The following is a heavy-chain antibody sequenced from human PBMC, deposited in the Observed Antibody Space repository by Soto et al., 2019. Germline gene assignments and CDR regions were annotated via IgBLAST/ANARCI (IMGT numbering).Heavy chain of an antibody. J-gene: IGHJ2*01. CDR3: ARDAAPGYFDL. CDR1: GFTFRSFW. V-gene: IGHV3-74*01. Sequence: GGSLRLSCAASGFTFRSFWMHWVRQAPGKGLMWVSRITNDGSATDYADSVRGRFTISRDNAENMLYLQLSNLRADDTAVYYCARDAAPGYFDLWGRDTLVTVSS. D-gene: IGHD6-25*01. CDR2: ITNDGSAT.